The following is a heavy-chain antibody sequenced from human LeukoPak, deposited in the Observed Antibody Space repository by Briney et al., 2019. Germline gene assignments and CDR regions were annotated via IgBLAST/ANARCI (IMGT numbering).Heavy chain of an antibody. CDR2: THYSGDI. V-gene: IGHV4-59*08. D-gene: IGHD1-14*01. CDR1: GASIDSYY. Sequence: SETLSLTCTVSGASIDSYYWSWIRQPPGKGLEWIGYTHYSGDIKYNPSLKSRLTISVDTSKNEFSLVLTSVTAADTALYYFARQPGGTAAFDIWAQGTMVTVSA. J-gene: IGHJ3*02. CDR3: ARQPGGTAAFDI.